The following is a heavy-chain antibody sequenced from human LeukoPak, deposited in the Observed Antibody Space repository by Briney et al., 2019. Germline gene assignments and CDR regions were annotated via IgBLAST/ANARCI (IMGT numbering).Heavy chain of an antibody. D-gene: IGHD2-15*01. CDR2: IRSDGSNK. V-gene: IGHV3-30*02. CDR1: GFSFSSYG. J-gene: IGHJ4*02. CDR3: AKDQGGYFDY. Sequence: PGGSLRLSCAGSGFSFSSYGMHWVRQAPGKGLEWMAFIRSDGSNKYYADSVKGRFTISRDNSKNTLYLQMNSLRAEDTAVYYCAKDQGGYFDYWGQGTLVTVSS.